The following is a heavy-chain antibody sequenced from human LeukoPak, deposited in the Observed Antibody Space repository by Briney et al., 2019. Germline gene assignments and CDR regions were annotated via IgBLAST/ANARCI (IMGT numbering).Heavy chain of an antibody. Sequence: GGSLRLSCVVSGSTFSDYYMSWIRQAHGKGLEWVSYISSSGSTIYYAGSVKGRFTISRDNAKNSLYLQMNSLRAEDTAVYYCAREERAGSSWYFRYWGQGTLVTVSS. CDR2: ISSSGSTI. CDR1: GSTFSDYY. D-gene: IGHD6-13*01. V-gene: IGHV3-11*01. CDR3: AREERAGSSWYFRY. J-gene: IGHJ4*02.